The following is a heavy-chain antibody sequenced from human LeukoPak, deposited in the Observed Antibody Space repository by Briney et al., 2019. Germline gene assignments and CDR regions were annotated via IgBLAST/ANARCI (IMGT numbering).Heavy chain of an antibody. V-gene: IGHV3-53*01. CDR1: GFTVGNNY. CDR2: IYSGGNT. Sequence: PGGSLRLSCAASGFTVGNNYMTCVRQGPGKGLEWVSVIYSGGNTYYADSVKGRFTISRDNSKNTLYLQMNSLRAEDTAVYYCARVVSGKFYVYYLDYWGQGTLVTVSS. D-gene: IGHD1-26*01. J-gene: IGHJ4*02. CDR3: ARVVSGKFYVYYLDY.